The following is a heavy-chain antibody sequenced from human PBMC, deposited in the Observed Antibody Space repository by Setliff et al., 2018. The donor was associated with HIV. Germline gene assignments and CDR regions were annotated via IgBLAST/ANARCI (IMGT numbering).Heavy chain of an antibody. D-gene: IGHD3-16*01. J-gene: IGHJ4*02. CDR1: GGSFTSSSYY. CDR3: AGGPTTRYFDH. CDR2: IYYSGNT. Sequence: PSETLSLTCTVSGGSFTSSSYYWGWIRQPPGKGLEWIGSIYYSGNTYYNPSLKSRVTISEGTSRNQFSLKLSSVTAADTAVYYCAGGPTTRYFDHWGQGNLVTVSS. V-gene: IGHV4-39*01.